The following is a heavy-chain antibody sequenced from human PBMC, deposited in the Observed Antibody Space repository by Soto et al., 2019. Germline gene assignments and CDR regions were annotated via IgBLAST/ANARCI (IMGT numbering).Heavy chain of an antibody. J-gene: IGHJ5*02. CDR3: ARNLVVAATWGLNWFDP. D-gene: IGHD2-15*01. Sequence: SETLSLTCTVASGSISSSNYYWGWIRQPPGKGLEWIGSIYYTGSAYHNPSLKSRVTISVDTSKNQFSLKLSSVTAADTAVYYCARNLVVAATWGLNWFDPWGQGTLVTVSS. V-gene: IGHV4-39*01. CDR2: IYYTGSA. CDR1: SGSISSSNYY.